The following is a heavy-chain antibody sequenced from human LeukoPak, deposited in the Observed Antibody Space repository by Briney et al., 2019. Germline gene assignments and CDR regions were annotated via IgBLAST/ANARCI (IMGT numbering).Heavy chain of an antibody. CDR1: GFTFSSYG. CDR2: ISASGVMT. J-gene: IGHJ4*02. D-gene: IGHD1-26*01. Sequence: GGSLRLSCAASGFTFSSYGMHWVRQAPGKGLEWVSSISASGVMTYYADSVKGRFTVSRDTSKNSLYLQMSSLTAADTAVYYCAKDRSIGTYYTFDHWGQGTLVTVSS. V-gene: IGHV3-23*01. CDR3: AKDRSIGTYYTFDH.